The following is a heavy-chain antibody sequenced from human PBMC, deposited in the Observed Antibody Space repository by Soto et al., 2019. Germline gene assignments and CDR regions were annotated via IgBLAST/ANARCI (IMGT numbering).Heavy chain of an antibody. CDR2: IHSSGSI. CDR1: GGSISSDDYY. V-gene: IGHV4-30-4*01. J-gene: IGHJ1*01. D-gene: IGHD3-22*01. Sequence: ASETLSLTCTASGGSISSDDYYWSWIRQAPGRGLEWIGYIHSSGSIYYNPSLKSRATMSIDTAGNQFSLKVSSVTVADTAVYYCARDLDGLHDDTSGPFPRPGWGQGTLVTVSS. CDR3: ARDLDGLHDDTSGPFPRPG.